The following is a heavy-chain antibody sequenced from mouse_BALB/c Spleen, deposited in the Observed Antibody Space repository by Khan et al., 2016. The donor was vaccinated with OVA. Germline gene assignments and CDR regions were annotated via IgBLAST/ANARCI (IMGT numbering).Heavy chain of an antibody. J-gene: IGHJ3*01. V-gene: IGHV5-9*02. Sequence: VESGGGLVKPGGSMKLSCAPSGFAFSSYDLSWVRQTPEKRLEWVATISGTGIYTYYPDSVKGRFTISRDNARNTLYLQMSSLRAEDTAVYYCARPSYYGNPWFTYWGQGTLVTVSA. CDR2: ISGTGIYT. CDR3: ARPSYYGNPWFTY. CDR1: GFAFSSYD. D-gene: IGHD2-10*01.